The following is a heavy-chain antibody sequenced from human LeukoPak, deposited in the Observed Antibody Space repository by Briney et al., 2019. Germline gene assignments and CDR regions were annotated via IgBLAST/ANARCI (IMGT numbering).Heavy chain of an antibody. CDR2: IKQDGSEK. D-gene: IGHD6-19*01. J-gene: IGHJ4*02. V-gene: IGHV3-7*01. CDR1: GFTFSSYG. CDR3: ARVSGWYVV. Sequence: GGSLRLSCAASGFTFSSYGMSWVRQAPGKGLEWVANIKQDGSEKYYVDSVKGRFTISRDNAKNSLYLQMNSLRAEDTAVYYCARVSGWYVVWGQGTLVTVSS.